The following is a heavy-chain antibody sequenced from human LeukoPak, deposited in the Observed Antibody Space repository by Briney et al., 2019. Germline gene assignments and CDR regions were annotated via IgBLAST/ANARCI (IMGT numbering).Heavy chain of an antibody. J-gene: IGHJ3*01. CDR1: GGSISSYY. Sequence: SETLSLTCTVSGGSISSYYWSWIRQPAGKGLEWIGSIYYSGSTYYNPSLKSRVTLSVDTSKSQFSLKLSSVTAADTAVYYCARHLAAAGLAFDAFQVWGRGTMVTVSS. CDR3: ARHLAAAGLAFDAFQV. CDR2: IYYSGST. V-gene: IGHV4-59*05. D-gene: IGHD6-13*01.